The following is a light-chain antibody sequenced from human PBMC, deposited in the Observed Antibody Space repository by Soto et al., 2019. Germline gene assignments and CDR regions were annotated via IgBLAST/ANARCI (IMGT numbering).Light chain of an antibody. CDR3: QQYNRYWT. J-gene: IGKJ1*01. CDR2: KAS. CDR1: QSSSTW. V-gene: IGKV1-5*03. Sequence: DIQMTQSPSTVSASVGDRVTITCRASQSSSTWLAWYQHKPGEAPKLLIYKASSLESGVPSRFSGSGSGTEFTLTISSLEPDDFATYYCQQYNRYWTFGQGTKVEVK.